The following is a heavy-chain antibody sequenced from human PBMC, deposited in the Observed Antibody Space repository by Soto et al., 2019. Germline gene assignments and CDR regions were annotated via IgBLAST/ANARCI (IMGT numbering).Heavy chain of an antibody. CDR1: GYTFTTYD. CDR2: ISAYNGNT. CDR3: ARVIGYYYHMDV. D-gene: IGHD3-22*01. Sequence: ASVKVSCKASGYTFTTYDLSWVRQAPGQGLEWMGWISAYNGNTNYAQNLQGRVTMTTDTSTSTAYMELRSLRSDDTAVYYCARVIGYYYHMDVWGQGTKVTAP. J-gene: IGHJ6*02. V-gene: IGHV1-18*01.